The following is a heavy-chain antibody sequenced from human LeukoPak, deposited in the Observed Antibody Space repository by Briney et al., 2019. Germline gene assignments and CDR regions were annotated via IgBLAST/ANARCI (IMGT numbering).Heavy chain of an antibody. J-gene: IGHJ3*02. CDR3: AKDEPQEMATIRPGAFDI. Sequence: PGGSLRLSREASGFSFDDFGMSWVRQAPGKGLEWVAFIRYDGSNKYYADSVKGRFTISRDNSKNTLYLQMNSLRAEDTAVYYCAKDEPQEMATIRPGAFDIWGQGTMVTVSS. CDR1: GFSFDDFG. CDR2: IRYDGSNK. D-gene: IGHD5-24*01. V-gene: IGHV3-30*02.